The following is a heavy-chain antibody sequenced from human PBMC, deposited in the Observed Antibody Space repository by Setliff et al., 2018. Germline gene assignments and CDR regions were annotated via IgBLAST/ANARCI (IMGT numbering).Heavy chain of an antibody. D-gene: IGHD2-15*01. CDR2: IIPMFGTT. Sequence: SVKVSCKASGYTFTSYPINWMRQAPGQGLEWMGWIIPMFGTTNYAQRFRGRVTITADESTTTAYLELSSLRSEDTAVYYCARVRDCSGGICHRGFHHYMDVWGKGTTVTVSS. V-gene: IGHV1-69*13. CDR1: GYTFTSYP. J-gene: IGHJ6*03. CDR3: ARVRDCSGGICHRGFHHYMDV.